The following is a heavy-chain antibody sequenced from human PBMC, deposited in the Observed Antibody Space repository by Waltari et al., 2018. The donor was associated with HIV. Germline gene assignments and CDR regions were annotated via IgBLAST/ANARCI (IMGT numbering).Heavy chain of an antibody. CDR2: ASWNSALV. Sequence: EVKLVESGGGVVHPGGSLRLSCEGSGFRFGDFAVHWVRLAPGKGLEWVSIASWNSALVGYADSVKGRFTISRDNAKNSLYLQMNSLRLEDTAFYYCAKDTTKIWSNYLSQFDSWGQGTPVTVSS. CDR1: GFRFGDFA. J-gene: IGHJ4*02. CDR3: AKDTTKIWSNYLSQFDS. D-gene: IGHD3-10*01. V-gene: IGHV3-9*01.